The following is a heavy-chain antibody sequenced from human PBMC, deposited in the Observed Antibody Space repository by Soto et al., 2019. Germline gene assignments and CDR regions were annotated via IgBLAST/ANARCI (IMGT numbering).Heavy chain of an antibody. CDR1: GFTFSIYS. CDR3: ARDFSEQLMWYFDL. Sequence: PGGSLRLSCAASGFTFSIYSMNWVRQAPGKGLEWVSYISSRSSIIYYSDSVKGRFTISRDNAENSLYLQMNSLRAEDTAVYYCARDFSEQLMWYFDLWGRGTLVTVSS. J-gene: IGHJ2*01. CDR2: ISSRSSII. D-gene: IGHD2-2*01. V-gene: IGHV3-48*01.